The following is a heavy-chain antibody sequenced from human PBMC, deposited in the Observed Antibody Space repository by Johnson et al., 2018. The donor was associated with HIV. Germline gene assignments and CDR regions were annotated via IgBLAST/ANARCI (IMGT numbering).Heavy chain of an antibody. J-gene: IGHJ3*02. Sequence: MQLVESGGGVARPGGSLRLSCAASGFTFSSYAMHWVRQAPGKGLEYVSAISSNGGSTYYANSVKGRFTISRDNSKNTLYLQMGSLRAEDMAVYYCARGEGRIPHAFDIWGQGTMVTVSS. D-gene: IGHD2-2*02. CDR3: ARGEGRIPHAFDI. V-gene: IGHV3-64*01. CDR1: GFTFSSYA. CDR2: ISSNGGST.